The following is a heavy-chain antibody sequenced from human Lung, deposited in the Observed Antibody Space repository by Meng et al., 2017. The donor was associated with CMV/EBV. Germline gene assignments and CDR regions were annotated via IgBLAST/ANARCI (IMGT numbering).Heavy chain of an antibody. CDR1: GGSISSSSYY. V-gene: IGHV4-39*01. D-gene: IGHD2-2*01. CDR2: TYYSGST. Sequence: GSLRLXCTVSGGSISSSSYYWGWIRQPPGKGLEWIGSTYYSGSTYYNPSLKSRVTISVDTSKNQFSLKLSSVTAADTAVYYCARRGYCSSTSRCPERFFDYXREGXLVTVSS. CDR3: ARRGYCSSTSRCPERFFDY. J-gene: IGHJ4*02.